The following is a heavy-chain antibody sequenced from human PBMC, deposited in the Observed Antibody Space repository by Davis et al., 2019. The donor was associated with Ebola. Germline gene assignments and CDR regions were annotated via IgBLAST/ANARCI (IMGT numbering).Heavy chain of an antibody. CDR3: ARDNGYSSGWYVGD. D-gene: IGHD6-19*01. J-gene: IGHJ4*02. CDR2: ISSSGSTI. Sequence: RGSLRLSCAAFAFTFTAYSMSCIRHVPGKGLEGVSYISSSGSTIYYADSVKGRFTISRDNAKNSLYLQMNSLRTEDTAVYYCARDNGYSSGWYVGDWGQGTLVTVSS. CDR1: AFTFTAYS. V-gene: IGHV3-11*04.